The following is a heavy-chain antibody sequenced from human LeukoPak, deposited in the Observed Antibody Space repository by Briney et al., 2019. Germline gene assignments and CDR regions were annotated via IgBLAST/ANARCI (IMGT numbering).Heavy chain of an antibody. J-gene: IGHJ4*02. V-gene: IGHV3-64D*06. CDR3: VRYYYESSGYRRYFDY. CDR2: ISTNVGTT. D-gene: IGHD3-22*01. Sequence: PGGALRLSCLASGFTFSSYVMHCVRQTPGNWLEYVSAISTNVGTTYYADSVKVRFAISRDNSKNTLCLQMSSLRAEDTAVYYCVRYYYESSGYRRYFDYWGQGTLVTVSS. CDR1: GFTFSSYV.